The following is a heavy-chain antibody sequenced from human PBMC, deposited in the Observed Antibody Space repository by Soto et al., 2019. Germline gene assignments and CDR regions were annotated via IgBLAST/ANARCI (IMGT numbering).Heavy chain of an antibody. CDR1: GSRFSNYV. Sequence: QVQLVQSGAEVKTPGSSLKVSCTVSGSRFSNYVISWVRQAPGHGLEWLGRIIPIFNSTQYAQKFQGRVTITADKDTNTASLELSSLRSDDTAVYYCAREGRGKKAGYNGLVSLGYWGQGTLVTVSS. CDR2: IIPIFNST. CDR3: AREGRGKKAGYNGLVSLGY. D-gene: IGHD2-2*02. V-gene: IGHV1-69*06. J-gene: IGHJ4*02.